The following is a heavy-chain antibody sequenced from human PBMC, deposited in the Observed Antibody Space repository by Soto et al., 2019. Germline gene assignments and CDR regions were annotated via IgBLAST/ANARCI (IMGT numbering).Heavy chain of an antibody. CDR3: ARARDMITFGGVIATFDY. V-gene: IGHV4-39*01. Sequence: QLQLQESGPGLVKPSETLSLTCTVSGGSISSSSYYWGWIRQPPGKGLEWIGSIYYSGSTYYNPSLKSRVTISVDTFKNQFSLKLSSVTAADTAVYYCARARDMITFGGVIATFDYWGQGTLVTVSS. CDR2: IYYSGST. J-gene: IGHJ4*02. D-gene: IGHD3-16*02. CDR1: GGSISSSSYY.